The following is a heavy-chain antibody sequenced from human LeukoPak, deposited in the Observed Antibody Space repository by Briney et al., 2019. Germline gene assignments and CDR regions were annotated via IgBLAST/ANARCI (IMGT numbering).Heavy chain of an antibody. CDR2: IIPILGIA. Sequence: SVKVSCKASGGTFSSYAISWVRQAPGQGLEWMGRIIPILGIANYAQKFQGRVTITADKSTSTAYVELSSLRSEDTAVYYCARESVAARPPYYFDYWGQGTLVTVSS. D-gene: IGHD6-6*01. CDR3: ARESVAARPPYYFDY. V-gene: IGHV1-69*04. CDR1: GGTFSSYA. J-gene: IGHJ4*02.